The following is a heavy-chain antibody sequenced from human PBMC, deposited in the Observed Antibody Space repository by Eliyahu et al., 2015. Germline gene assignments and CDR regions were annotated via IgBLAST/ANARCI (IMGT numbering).Heavy chain of an antibody. CDR2: LKTPTRNP. CDR1: GYRFTAYT. V-gene: IGHV7-4-1*02. CDR3: AKEGYDLWSGPEHNWLDP. J-gene: IGHJ5*02. D-gene: IGHD3-3*01. Sequence: QIQLVQSGSELKKPGASVKISCKASGYRFTAYTINWVRRVPGQGPEWVGLLKTPTRNPTYAQGFIGRFVFSSDTSVSTAYLEISGLKAEDTAIYYCAKEGYDLWSGPEHNWLDPWGQGTLVTVSS.